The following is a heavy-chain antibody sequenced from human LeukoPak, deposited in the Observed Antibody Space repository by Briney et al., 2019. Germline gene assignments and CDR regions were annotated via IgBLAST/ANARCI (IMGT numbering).Heavy chain of an antibody. J-gene: IGHJ2*01. CDR1: GGSISSSNW. CDR2: IYYSGTT. Sequence: SETLSLTCAVSGGSISSSNWWSWVRQPPGKGLEWIGYIYYSGTTNHNPSLKSRVTISVDTSKNQFSLKLSSVTAADTAVYYCARDSGNWYFDLWGRGTLVTVSS. V-gene: IGHV4-4*02. CDR3: ARDSGNWYFDL.